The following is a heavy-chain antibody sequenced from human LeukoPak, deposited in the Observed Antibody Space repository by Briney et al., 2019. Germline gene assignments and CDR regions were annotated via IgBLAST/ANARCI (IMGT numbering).Heavy chain of an antibody. CDR2: INPNTGGT. J-gene: IGHJ5*02. D-gene: IGHD6-13*01. CDR3: AKVPPSITAAGNWLGP. V-gene: IGHV1-2*06. CDR1: GYTFTGYY. Sequence: ASVKVSCKASGYTFTGYYIHLVRQAPGQGLECMGRINPNTGGTDYAQKFQGRVTMTRDTSITTAYMELSRLTSDDTAIYYCAKVPPSITAAGNWLGPWGQGALVTVSS.